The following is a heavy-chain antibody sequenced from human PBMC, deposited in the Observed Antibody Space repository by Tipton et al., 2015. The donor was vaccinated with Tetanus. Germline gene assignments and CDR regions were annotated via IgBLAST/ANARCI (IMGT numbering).Heavy chain of an antibody. D-gene: IGHD1-14*01. J-gene: IGHJ6*02. Sequence: SLRLSCVASGYNFRNNGMHWVRQAPGKGLEWVAVISNDASHIYYADSVRGRFTMSRENNKNTVHLQMNSLRPDDTAVYYCARQDNRCVGSYHAMDIWGQGTTVTVSS. CDR1: GYNFRNNG. CDR3: ARQDNRCVGSYHAMDI. V-gene: IGHV3-30*03. CDR2: ISNDASHI.